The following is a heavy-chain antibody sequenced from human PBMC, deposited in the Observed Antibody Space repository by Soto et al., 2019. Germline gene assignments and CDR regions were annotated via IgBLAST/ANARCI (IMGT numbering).Heavy chain of an antibody. Sequence: EVQLLESGGGLVQPGGSLRLSCAASGFTFSSYAMSCVRQAPGKGLEWVSAISGSGGSTYYADSVKGRFTNSRDNSKNTLYLQMNRLRAEDTAVYYCAKDFGAYDFWSGYQVVYWGQGTLVTVSS. V-gene: IGHV3-23*01. CDR2: ISGSGGST. CDR3: AKDFGAYDFWSGYQVVY. J-gene: IGHJ4*02. D-gene: IGHD3-3*01. CDR1: GFTFSSYA.